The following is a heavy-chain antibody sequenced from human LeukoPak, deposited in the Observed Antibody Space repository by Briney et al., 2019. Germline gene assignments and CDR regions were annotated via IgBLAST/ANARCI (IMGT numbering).Heavy chain of an antibody. CDR2: ISYDGSNK. J-gene: IGHJ5*02. CDR1: GFTFSSYG. D-gene: IGHD3-3*01. Sequence: PGGSLRLSCAASGFTFSSYGMHWVRQAPGKGLEWVAVISYDGSNKYHADSVKGRFTISRDNSKNTLYLQMNSLRAEDTAVYYCARDLVYDFWSGYQRYNWFDPWGQGTLVTVSS. V-gene: IGHV3-33*01. CDR3: ARDLVYDFWSGYQRYNWFDP.